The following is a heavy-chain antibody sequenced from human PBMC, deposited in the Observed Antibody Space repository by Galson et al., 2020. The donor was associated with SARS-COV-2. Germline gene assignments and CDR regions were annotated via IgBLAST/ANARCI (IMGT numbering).Heavy chain of an antibody. Sequence: SETLSLTCVVSGDSIRGGSYYWSWIRQPAGAGLEWIGRVYGSGGADYNPSLKSRFFISVDTSKNQFSLRLNSVTAADTAIYYCARERYYFDGXXXXGXXXXXSWGQGILVTVSS. D-gene: IGHD3-22*01. V-gene: IGHV4-61*02. J-gene: IGHJ5*02. CDR2: VYGSGGA. CDR3: ARERYYFDGXXXXGXXXXXS. CDR1: GDSIRGGSYY.